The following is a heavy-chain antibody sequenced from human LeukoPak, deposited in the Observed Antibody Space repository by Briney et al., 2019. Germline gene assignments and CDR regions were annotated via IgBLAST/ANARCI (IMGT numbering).Heavy chain of an antibody. CDR2: INPNSGGT. CDR3: ARDPPIGGADVFDI. Sequence: GASLKVSCKPAGYTFTGYYMHWVRQAPGQGLEWMGWINPNSGGTNYAQKFQGRVTMTRDTSISTAYMELSRLTSDDTAVYYCARDPPIGGADVFDIWGQGTMVTVSS. V-gene: IGHV1-2*02. CDR1: GYTFTGYY. J-gene: IGHJ3*02. D-gene: IGHD3-10*01.